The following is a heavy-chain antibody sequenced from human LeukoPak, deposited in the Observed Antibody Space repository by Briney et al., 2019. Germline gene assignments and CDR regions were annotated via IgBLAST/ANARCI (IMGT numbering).Heavy chain of an antibody. Sequence: GASVKVSCKASGGTFSSYAISWVRQAPGQGLEWMGGIIPIFGTANYAQKFQGRVTITADESTSTAYMELSSLRSEDTAVYYCASTPPRATRESYFDYWGQGTLVTVSS. V-gene: IGHV1-69*13. CDR2: IIPIFGTA. CDR1: GGTFSSYA. J-gene: IGHJ4*02. CDR3: ASTPPRATRESYFDY. D-gene: IGHD2-15*01.